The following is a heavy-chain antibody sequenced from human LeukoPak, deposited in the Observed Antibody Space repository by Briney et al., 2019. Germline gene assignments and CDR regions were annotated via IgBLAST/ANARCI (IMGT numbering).Heavy chain of an antibody. V-gene: IGHV1-2*02. J-gene: IGHJ3*02. CDR1: GYTLTGYY. D-gene: IGHD3-3*01. CDR3: ARMRLESLSFLEWLNRSGGAFDI. Sequence: GASVPVSCKASGYTLTGYYMHWVRQAPGQGLEWMGWINPNSGGTHYPQQSQGRVTKTRDTSIRTAHTEPSRLSSDDTAVYYCARMRLESLSFLEWLNRSGGAFDIWGQGTMVTVSS. CDR2: INPNSGGT.